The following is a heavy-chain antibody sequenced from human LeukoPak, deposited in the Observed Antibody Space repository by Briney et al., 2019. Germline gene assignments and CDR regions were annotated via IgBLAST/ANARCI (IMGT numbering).Heavy chain of an antibody. CDR1: GGSISSSSYY. D-gene: IGHD6-19*01. V-gene: IGHV4-61*05. CDR2: IYYSGST. CDR3: ARLVGSSGWHQGFYYYYGMDV. Sequence: PSETLSLTCTVSGGSISSSSYYWGWIRQPPGKGLEWIGYIYYSGSTNYNPSLKSRVTISVDTSKNQFSLKLSSVTAADTAVYYCARLVGSSGWHQGFYYYYGMDVWGQGTTVTVSS. J-gene: IGHJ6*02.